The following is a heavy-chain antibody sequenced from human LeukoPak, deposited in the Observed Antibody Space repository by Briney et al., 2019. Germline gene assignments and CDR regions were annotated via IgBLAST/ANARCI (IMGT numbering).Heavy chain of an antibody. CDR3: AKDQRLYGFWSGRRGA. D-gene: IGHD3-3*01. V-gene: IGHV3-23*01. CDR1: GFTFSSYA. J-gene: IGHJ5*02. Sequence: GGSLRLSCAASGFTFSSYAMSWVRQAPGKGLEWVSGISGSGGSTYYADSVKGRFTISRDNSKNTLYLQMNSLRAEDTAVYYCAKDQRLYGFWSGRRGAWGQGTLVTVSS. CDR2: ISGSGGST.